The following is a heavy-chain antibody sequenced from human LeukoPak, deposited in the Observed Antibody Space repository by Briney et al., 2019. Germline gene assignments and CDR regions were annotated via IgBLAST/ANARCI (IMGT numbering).Heavy chain of an antibody. CDR1: GGSFSGYY. J-gene: IGHJ4*02. Sequence: SETLSLTCAVYGGSFSGYYWSWIRQPPGKGLEWIGEINHSGSTNYNPSLKSRVTISVDTSKNQFSLKLSSVTAADTAVYYCARETDYWGQGTLVTASS. CDR3: ARETDY. CDR2: INHSGST. V-gene: IGHV4-34*01.